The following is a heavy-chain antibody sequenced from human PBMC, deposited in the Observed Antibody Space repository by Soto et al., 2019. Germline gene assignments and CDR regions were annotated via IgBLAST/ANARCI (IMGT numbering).Heavy chain of an antibody. D-gene: IGHD6-6*01. CDR2: ISDGGDLT. J-gene: IGHJ3*01. V-gene: IGHV3-23*01. Sequence: PGWSLRLSCAASGFAFSSHPMSWVRQAPERGLEWVSGISDGGDLTYNADSVKGRFTISRDNSKNILFLQMNSLRAEDTALYYCARRAFGSSRSFDLWGQGTMVTVS. CDR3: ARRAFGSSRSFDL. CDR1: GFAFSSHP.